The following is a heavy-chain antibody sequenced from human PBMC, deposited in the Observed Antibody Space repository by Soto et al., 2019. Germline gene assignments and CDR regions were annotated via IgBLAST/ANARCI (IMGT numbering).Heavy chain of an antibody. D-gene: IGHD1-26*01. Sequence: SETLSLTCTVSSGSISSPDYYWSWIRQPPGKGLEWIGYIYYTGNTYYNPSLKSRVIMSVDTSTNQFSQKVTSVTAADTAVYYCASGGSSNWFDPWGQGTLVT. CDR1: SGSISSPDYY. J-gene: IGHJ5*02. V-gene: IGHV4-30-4*01. CDR3: ASGGSSNWFDP. CDR2: IYYTGNT.